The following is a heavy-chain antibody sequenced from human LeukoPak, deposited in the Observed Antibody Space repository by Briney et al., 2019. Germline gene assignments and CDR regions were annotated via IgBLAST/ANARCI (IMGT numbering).Heavy chain of an antibody. Sequence: GGSLRLSCAASGCSLSTYGMHWVRHPPAKGLEWVAVISSDGSNKFYADSVKGRFTISRDGSKNTLYLQMNSLRPDDTAVYFCAKPQVTANWYYFHYWGQGTLVTVSS. CDR3: AKPQVTANWYYFHY. CDR1: GCSLSTYG. D-gene: IGHD2-21*02. J-gene: IGHJ4*02. CDR2: ISSDGSNK. V-gene: IGHV3-30*18.